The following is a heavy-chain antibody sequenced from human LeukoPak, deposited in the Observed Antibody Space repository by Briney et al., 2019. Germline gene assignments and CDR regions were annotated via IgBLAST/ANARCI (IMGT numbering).Heavy chain of an antibody. Sequence: KPGGSLRLSCKGIGYSFTSYWIAWVRQMPGKGLEWMGIIYPGDSDTRYSPSFQGQVTISADKSISTAYLQWGSLKPSDTAIYYCARLTNRWFDPWGQGTLVTVSS. CDR2: IYPGDSDT. V-gene: IGHV5-51*01. CDR1: GYSFTSYW. J-gene: IGHJ5*02. CDR3: ARLTNRWFDP.